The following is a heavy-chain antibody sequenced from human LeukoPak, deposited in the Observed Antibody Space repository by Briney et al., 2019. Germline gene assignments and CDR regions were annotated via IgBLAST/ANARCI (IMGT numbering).Heavy chain of an antibody. CDR2: LNPNSGDT. D-gene: IGHD3-10*01. CDR3: ARGTTHLWFGEGGNALDI. V-gene: IGHV1-2*02. Sequence: GASVKVSCKASGYTFTGSYLHWVRQAPGQGLEWMGWLNPNSGDTKDALKFQGRVTMTRDTSINTAYMELSRPTSDDTAVYYCARGTTHLWFGEGGNALDIWGQGTMVTVSS. J-gene: IGHJ3*02. CDR1: GYTFTGSY.